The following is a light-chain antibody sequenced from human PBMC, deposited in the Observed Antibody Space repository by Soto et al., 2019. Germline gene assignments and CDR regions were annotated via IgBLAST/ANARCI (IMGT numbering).Light chain of an antibody. Sequence: QSALTQPASVSGSPGQSSTISCTGTSSDIGDYNYVSWYQQHPGKAPKLMISEVSHRPSGGSSRFSGSKSGNTAALTISGLPAEDEAVYHCSSYRSSDTHILFGGGTKLTVL. CDR1: SSDIGDYNY. V-gene: IGLV2-14*01. CDR3: SSYRSSDTHIL. J-gene: IGLJ3*02. CDR2: EVS.